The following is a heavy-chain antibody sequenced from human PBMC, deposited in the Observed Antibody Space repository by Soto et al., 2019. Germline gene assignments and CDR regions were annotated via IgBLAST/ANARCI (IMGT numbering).Heavy chain of an antibody. CDR3: ARQAPPPLWFGDSDAFDI. V-gene: IGHV4-39*01. D-gene: IGHD3-10*01. CDR2: IYYSGST. CDR1: GGSISSSSYY. J-gene: IGHJ3*02. Sequence: SETLSLTCTVSGGSISSSSYYWGWIRQPPGKGLEWIGSIYYSGSTYYNPSLKSRVTISVDTSKNQFSLKLSSVTAADTAVYYCARQAPPPLWFGDSDAFDIWGQGTMVTVSS.